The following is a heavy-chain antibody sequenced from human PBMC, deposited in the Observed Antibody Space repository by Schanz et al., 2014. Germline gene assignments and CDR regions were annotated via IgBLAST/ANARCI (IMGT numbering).Heavy chain of an antibody. CDR1: GFTFDDFG. CDR3: ARDGGRDGYNLAFDV. V-gene: IGHV3-23*04. J-gene: IGHJ3*01. D-gene: IGHD5-12*01. CDR2: ISGSGGST. Sequence: VQLVESGGVVVQPGGSLRLSCAASGFTFDDFGMHWVRQAPGKALEWVSAISGSGGSTYYADSVKGRFTISRDNSKNTLYLQMNSLRAEDTAVYFCARDGGRDGYNLAFDVWGQGTLVTVSS.